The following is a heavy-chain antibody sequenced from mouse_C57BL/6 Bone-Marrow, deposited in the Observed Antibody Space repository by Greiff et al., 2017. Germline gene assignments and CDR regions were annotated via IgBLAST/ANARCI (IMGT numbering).Heavy chain of an antibody. CDR3: TRSTMVTTYAMDY. J-gene: IGHJ4*01. CDR1: GYTFTDYE. CDR2: IDPETGGT. D-gene: IGHD2-2*01. Sequence: QVQLQQSGAELVRPGASVTLSCKASGYTFTDYEMHWVKQTPVHGLEWIGAIDPETGGTAYNQKFKGKAILTADKSSSTAYMELRSLTSEDSAVYYCTRSTMVTTYAMDYWGQGTSVTVSS. V-gene: IGHV1-15*01.